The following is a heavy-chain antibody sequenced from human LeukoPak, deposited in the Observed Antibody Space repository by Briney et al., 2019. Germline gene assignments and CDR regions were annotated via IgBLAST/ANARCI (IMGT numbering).Heavy chain of an antibody. CDR2: IKQDGSEK. D-gene: IGHD5-24*01. J-gene: IGHJ4*02. CDR1: GFTVSTNY. CDR3: ARKGRWLHPIDY. Sequence: GGSLRLSCAASGFTVSTNYMSWVRQAPGKGLEWVANIKQDGSEKYYVDSVKGRFTISRDNAKNSLYLQMNSLRAEDTAVYYCARKGRWLHPIDYWGQGTLVTVSS. V-gene: IGHV3-7*01.